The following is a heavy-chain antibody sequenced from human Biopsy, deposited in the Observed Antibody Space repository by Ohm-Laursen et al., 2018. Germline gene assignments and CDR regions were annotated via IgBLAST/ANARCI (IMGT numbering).Heavy chain of an antibody. CDR1: GDTFSRSA. CDR3: ARGGSGSGYYGMDV. CDR2: IIPIVGIT. V-gene: IGHV1-69*04. D-gene: IGHD3-10*01. J-gene: IGHJ6*02. Sequence: SSVKVSCNASGDTFSRSAFFWVRQAPGQGLVYLGRIIPIVGITNHAQTFQGRITLTADKSTFMVYMELSRLRSDDTAIYYCARGGSGSGYYGMDVWGQGATVSVS.